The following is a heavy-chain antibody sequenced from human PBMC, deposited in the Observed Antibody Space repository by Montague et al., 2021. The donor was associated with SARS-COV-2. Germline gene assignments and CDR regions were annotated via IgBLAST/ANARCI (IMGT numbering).Heavy chain of an antibody. J-gene: IGHJ4*02. Sequence: SETLSLTCTVSAGSLSSRSNYWGWIRQPPGMGLQWIGSVGSAGSTYYSPSLKSRVTISLDTSKNQFSLKLSSVTAADTAVYYCARDEYSRYWYKYWGQGALVTVSS. CDR2: VGSAGST. CDR1: AGSLSSRSNY. V-gene: IGHV4-39*07. D-gene: IGHD2-8*02. CDR3: ARDEYSRYWYKY.